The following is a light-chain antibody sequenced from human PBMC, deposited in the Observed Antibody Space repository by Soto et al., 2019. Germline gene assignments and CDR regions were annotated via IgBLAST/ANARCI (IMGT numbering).Light chain of an antibody. Sequence: QSALTQPPSASGSPGQSVTISCTGTSSDIGGNNYVSWYQQHPGKAPKLMIYEVTKRPSGVPDRFSGSMSGNTASLTVSGLQAEGEAAYYCSSTGGSYSHVVFGGGTKLTLL. CDR3: SSTGGSYSHVV. CDR1: SSDIGGNNY. J-gene: IGLJ2*01. V-gene: IGLV2-8*01. CDR2: EVT.